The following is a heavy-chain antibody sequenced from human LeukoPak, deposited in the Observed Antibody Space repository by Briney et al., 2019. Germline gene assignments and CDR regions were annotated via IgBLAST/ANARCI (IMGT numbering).Heavy chain of an antibody. J-gene: IGHJ4*02. D-gene: IGHD1-26*01. Sequence: PSETLSLTCTDSGGSISGYYWTWIRQPPGKGLEWIGYIYYSGSTNYNPSLKSRVTISVDTSKNQFSLKLSSVTAADTAVYYCARDPSSWSGSYHFDYWGQGTRVTVSS. CDR3: ARDPSSWSGSYHFDY. CDR1: GGSISGYY. CDR2: IYYSGST. V-gene: IGHV4-59*01.